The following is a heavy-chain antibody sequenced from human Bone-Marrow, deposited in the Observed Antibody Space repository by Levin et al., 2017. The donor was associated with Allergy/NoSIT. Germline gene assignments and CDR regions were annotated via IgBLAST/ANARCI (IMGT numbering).Heavy chain of an antibody. V-gene: IGHV3-30*18. D-gene: IGHD3-22*01. CDR3: AKSYDSSGYYHFDY. CDR1: GFTFSSYG. Sequence: GGSLRLSCAASGFTFSSYGMHWVRQTPGKGLEWVALISYDESNKDYADSVKGRFTISRDNPKNTLYLQMNSLRAEDTAVYYCAKSYDSSGYYHFDYWGQGTLVTVSS. CDR2: ISYDESNK. J-gene: IGHJ4*02.